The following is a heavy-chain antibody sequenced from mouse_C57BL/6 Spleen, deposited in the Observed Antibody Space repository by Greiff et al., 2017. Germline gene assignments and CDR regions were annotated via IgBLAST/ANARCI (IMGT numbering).Heavy chain of an antibody. V-gene: IGHV1-77*01. CDR3: EGERFAY. Sequence: QVQLQQPGAELVKPGASVKISCKASGYTFTDYCMHWVKQRPGQGLEWIGKIDPGSGSTNYNEKFKGKATLTADKSSSTAYMQLSSLTSEDSAVYVCEGERFAYWGQGTLVTVSA. CDR1: GYTFTDYC. J-gene: IGHJ3*01. CDR2: IDPGSGST.